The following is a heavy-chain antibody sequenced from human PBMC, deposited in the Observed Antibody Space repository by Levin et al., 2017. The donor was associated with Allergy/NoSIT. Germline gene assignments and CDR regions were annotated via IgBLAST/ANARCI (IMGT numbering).Heavy chain of an antibody. Sequence: AGESLKISCATSGFIFGSYVMNWVRQAPGKGLEYVATILSSTSSTDYADSVKGRFTISRDNAKNTLYLQMDSLRPEDTAVYYCARGYSTAYFIFDVWGQGTTVTVSS. CDR2: ILSSTSST. D-gene: IGHD1-26*01. CDR3: ARGYSTAYFIFDV. V-gene: IGHV3-64*02. CDR1: GFIFGSYV. J-gene: IGHJ3*01.